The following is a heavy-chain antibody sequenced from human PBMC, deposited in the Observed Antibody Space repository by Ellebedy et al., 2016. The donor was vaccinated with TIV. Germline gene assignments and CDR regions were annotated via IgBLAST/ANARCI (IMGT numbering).Heavy chain of an antibody. CDR1: GGSFSRYA. Sequence: AASVKVSCKTTGGSFSRYALSWVRQAPGQGLEWMGGIFPVLGRINYAQKFQGRVTITADGSTRTIYLDLNSLRSEDTAVYYCARVGLPAHFDFWGQGTRVTVSS. V-gene: IGHV1-69*13. J-gene: IGHJ3*01. CDR3: ARVGLPAHFDF. CDR2: IFPVLGRI. D-gene: IGHD3/OR15-3a*01.